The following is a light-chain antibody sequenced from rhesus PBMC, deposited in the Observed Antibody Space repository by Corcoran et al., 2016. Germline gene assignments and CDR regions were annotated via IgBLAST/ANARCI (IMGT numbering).Light chain of an antibody. CDR3: QQYRDYTWT. J-gene: IGKJ1*01. CDR2: YAS. CDR1: QGIRNY. V-gene: IGKV1S14*01. Sequence: DIQMTQSPSSLSASVGDTVTITCRASQGIRNYLAWYQQKPGKAPKPLIYYASNLETGVPSRFSGSGSGADFTLTIRSLQPEDFATYYCQQYRDYTWTFGQGTKVDFK.